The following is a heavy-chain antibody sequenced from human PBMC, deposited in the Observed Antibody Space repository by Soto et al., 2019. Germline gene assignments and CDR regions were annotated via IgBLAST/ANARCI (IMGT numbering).Heavy chain of an antibody. D-gene: IGHD5-18*01. J-gene: IGHJ6*02. V-gene: IGHV5-10-1*01. CDR3: ARHVDTAMADLDYYYGMDV. CDR2: IDPSDSYT. Sequence: GESLKISCQGSGYSFTSYWISWVRQMPWKGLEWMGRIDPSDSYTNYSPSFQGHVTISANKSISTAYLQWSSLKASDTAMYYCARHVDTAMADLDYYYGMDVWGQGTTVTVSS. CDR1: GYSFTSYW.